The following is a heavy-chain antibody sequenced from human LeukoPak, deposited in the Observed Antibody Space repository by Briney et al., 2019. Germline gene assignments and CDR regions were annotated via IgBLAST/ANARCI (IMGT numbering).Heavy chain of an antibody. J-gene: IGHJ3*02. CDR3: ARDLPLSDAYDI. CDR2: IKPNSGDT. CDR1: GYTFTGYY. V-gene: IGHV1-2*02. Sequence: GASVKVSCKASGYTFTGYYMHWVRQAPGQGLEWMGWIKPNSGDTNYAQNSLGRVTMTRDTAISTVYMELSRLRSDDTAVYYCARDLPLSDAYDIWGQGTMVTVSS.